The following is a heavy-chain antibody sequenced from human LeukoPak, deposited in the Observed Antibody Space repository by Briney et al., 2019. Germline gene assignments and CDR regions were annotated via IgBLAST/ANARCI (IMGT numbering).Heavy chain of an antibody. D-gene: IGHD3-9*01. CDR1: GLTFGSYS. J-gene: IGHJ4*02. CDR2: ISHGSSYI. V-gene: IGHV3-21*04. CDR3: ARAPPYYDILTGYFDY. Sequence: GGSLRLSCAASGLTFGSYSMNGVRQAPGKGLEWVSSISHGSSYIYYADSVKGRFTISRDNAKNSLYLQMNSLRAEDTAVYYCARAPPYYDILTGYFDYWGQGTLVTVSS.